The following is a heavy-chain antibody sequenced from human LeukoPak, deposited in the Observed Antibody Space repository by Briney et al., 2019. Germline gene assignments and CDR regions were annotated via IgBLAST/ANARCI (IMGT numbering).Heavy chain of an antibody. D-gene: IGHD6-19*01. J-gene: IGHJ4*02. CDR3: ASFPIAVAGTLCDY. CDR2: ISYDGSNK. CDR1: GFTFSSYG. V-gene: IGHV3-30*03. Sequence: GGSLRLSCAASGFTFSSYGMHWVRQAPGKGLEWVAVISYDGSNKYYADSVKGRFTISRDNSKNSLYLQTNSLRAEDTAVYYCASFPIAVAGTLCDYWGQGTLVTVSS.